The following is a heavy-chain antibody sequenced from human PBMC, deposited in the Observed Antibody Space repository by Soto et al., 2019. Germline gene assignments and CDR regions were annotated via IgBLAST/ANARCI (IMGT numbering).Heavy chain of an antibody. D-gene: IGHD3-22*01. CDR2: ISYDGSNK. Sequence: GGSLRLSCAASGFTFSNAWINWVRQAPGKGLEWVAVISYDGSNKYYADSVKGRFTISRDNSKNTLYLQMNSLRAEDTAVYYCAKDLLGYYDSSGYYYAPDYWGQGTLVTVSS. CDR1: GFTFSNAW. V-gene: IGHV3-30*18. J-gene: IGHJ4*02. CDR3: AKDLLGYYDSSGYYYAPDY.